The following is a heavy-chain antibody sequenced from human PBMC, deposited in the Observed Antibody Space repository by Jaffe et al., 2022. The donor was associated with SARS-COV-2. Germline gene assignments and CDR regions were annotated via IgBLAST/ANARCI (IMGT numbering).Heavy chain of an antibody. Sequence: QVQLQESGPGLVKPSETLSLTCTVSGGSINSYYWSWIRQPPGKGLEWIGFVYSDGSTNYNPSLKSRVTISVDTSENQFSLKLSSVTAADTAVYYCTRFLATSLGAFDIWGQGTMVTVSS. V-gene: IGHV4-59*01. CDR2: VYSDGST. CDR1: GGSINSYY. CDR3: TRFLATSLGAFDI. J-gene: IGHJ3*02.